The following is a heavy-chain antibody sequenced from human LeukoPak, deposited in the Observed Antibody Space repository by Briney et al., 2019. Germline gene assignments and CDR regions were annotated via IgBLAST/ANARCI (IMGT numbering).Heavy chain of an antibody. Sequence: ASVKVSCKASGGTFSSYAISWVRQAPGQGLEWMGGIIPIFGTANYAQKFQGRVTITADKSTSTAYMELSSLRSEDTAVYYCASHPRGRQQLVPSWFDPWGQGTLVTVSS. CDR3: ASHPRGRQQLVPSWFDP. CDR2: IIPIFGTA. CDR1: GGTFSSYA. J-gene: IGHJ5*02. V-gene: IGHV1-69*06. D-gene: IGHD6-13*01.